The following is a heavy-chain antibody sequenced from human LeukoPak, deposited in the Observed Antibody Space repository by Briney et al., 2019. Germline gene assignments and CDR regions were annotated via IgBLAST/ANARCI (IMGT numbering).Heavy chain of an antibody. Sequence: ASVKVSCKASGYTFTGYYMHWVRQAPGQGLEWMGWINPNSGGTNYAQKFQGRVTMTRDTSISTAYMELSRLRSDDTAVYYCARDIQAVTTSYDYYYYYMDVWGKGTTVTVSS. J-gene: IGHJ6*03. V-gene: IGHV1-2*02. CDR3: ARDIQAVTTSYDYYYYYMDV. CDR2: INPNSGGT. CDR1: GYTFTGYY. D-gene: IGHD4-11*01.